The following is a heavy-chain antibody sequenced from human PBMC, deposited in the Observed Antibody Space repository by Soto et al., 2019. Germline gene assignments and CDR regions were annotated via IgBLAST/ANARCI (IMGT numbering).Heavy chain of an antibody. J-gene: IGHJ6*02. Sequence: PGESLKISCKGSGYSFTSYWIGWVRQMPGKGLEWMGIIYPGDSDTRYSPSFQGQVTISADKSISTAYLQWSSLKASDTAMYYCARQRGYSYERYYYCYYGMDVWGQGXTVTVSS. D-gene: IGHD5-18*01. CDR1: GYSFTSYW. CDR2: IYPGDSDT. CDR3: ARQRGYSYERYYYCYYGMDV. V-gene: IGHV5-51*01.